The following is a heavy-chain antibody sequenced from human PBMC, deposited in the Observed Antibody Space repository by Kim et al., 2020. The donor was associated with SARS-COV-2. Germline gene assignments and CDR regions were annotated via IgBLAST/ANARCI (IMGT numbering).Heavy chain of an antibody. J-gene: IGHJ2*01. CDR1: TPSTAA. CDR3: AKHRHVSSVNFYWDFDL. Sequence: GGSLRLSCAVTPSTAAMSWVRQARGKGLEWVSCMFGSCSDTYYAYSVKCRFTNSRDTCKNMVYLQMHNLRVEDTAGYYCAKHRHVSSVNFYWDFDLWGRGTLVTVSS. V-gene: IGHV3-23*01. CDR2: MFGSCSDT. D-gene: IGHD6-13*01.